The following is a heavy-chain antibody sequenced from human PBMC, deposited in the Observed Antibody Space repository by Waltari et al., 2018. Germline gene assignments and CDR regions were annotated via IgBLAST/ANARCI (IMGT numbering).Heavy chain of an antibody. D-gene: IGHD3-10*01. CDR2: IYYSGST. Sequence: QVQLQESGPGLVKPSETLSLTCTVSAGSINSYYWSWIRQPPGKGLEWIGYIYYSGSTNYNPSLKSRVTISVDTSKNQFSLRLRSVTAADTAVYYCARDGYFGSEVSGAFDIWGQGTRVTVSS. CDR1: AGSINSYY. CDR3: ARDGYFGSEVSGAFDI. V-gene: IGHV4-59*01. J-gene: IGHJ3*02.